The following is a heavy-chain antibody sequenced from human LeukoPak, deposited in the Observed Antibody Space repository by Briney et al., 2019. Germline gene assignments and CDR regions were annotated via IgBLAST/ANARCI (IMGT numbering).Heavy chain of an antibody. CDR2: IYYSGST. CDR3: ARDLSYGDHRFDY. D-gene: IGHD4-17*01. CDR1: GGSFSGYY. V-gene: IGHV4-59*01. Sequence: SETLSLTCAVYGGSFSGYYWSWIRQPPGKGLEWIGYIYYSGSTNYNPSLKSRVTISVDTSKNQFSLKLSSVTAADTAVYYCARDLSYGDHRFDYWGQGTLVTVSS. J-gene: IGHJ4*02.